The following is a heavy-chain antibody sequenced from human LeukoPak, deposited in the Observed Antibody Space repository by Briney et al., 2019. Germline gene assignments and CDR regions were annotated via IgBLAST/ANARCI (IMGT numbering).Heavy chain of an antibody. CDR2: IHYSWST. D-gene: IGHD6-13*01. V-gene: IGHV4-59*12. CDR3: ARVTGYIIEDYFDY. CDR1: GGSINSYY. J-gene: IGHJ4*02. Sequence: PSETLSLTCTVSGGSINSYYWSWIRQPPGKGLEWIGYIHYSWSTNYNPSLKRRSTISVNTSKNQFALKLMSVTAADTAVYYCARVTGYIIEDYFDYWGQGTLVTVSS.